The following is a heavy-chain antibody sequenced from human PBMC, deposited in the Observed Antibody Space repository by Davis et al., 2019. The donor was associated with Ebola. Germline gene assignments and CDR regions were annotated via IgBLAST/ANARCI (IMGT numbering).Heavy chain of an antibody. V-gene: IGHV3-53*01. Sequence: GESLKISCAASGFTVSSNYMSWVRQAPGKGLEWVSASGRTDKTYYADSVKGRFTISRDKSKNTVYLQMNSLRAEDTAVYYCAKEIGGSGWYSIDYWGQGTLVTVSS. CDR3: AKEIGGSGWYSIDY. CDR1: GFTVSSNY. J-gene: IGHJ4*02. CDR2: SGRTDKT. D-gene: IGHD6-19*01.